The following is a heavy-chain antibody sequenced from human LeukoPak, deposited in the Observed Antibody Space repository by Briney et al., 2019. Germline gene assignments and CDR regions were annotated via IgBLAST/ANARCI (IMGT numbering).Heavy chain of an antibody. Sequence: PSETLSLTCSVSGDSIRTNNYFWGWIRQPPGMGLEWIGSISYNGITYYNPSLKSRASVSVDTSKNQFSLNLNSVTAADTAIYYCARRPGHTWDMGNWFDPWGQGTPVTVSS. V-gene: IGHV4-39*01. CDR1: GDSIRTNNYF. J-gene: IGHJ5*02. CDR3: ARRPGHTWDMGNWFDP. D-gene: IGHD1-26*01. CDR2: ISYNGIT.